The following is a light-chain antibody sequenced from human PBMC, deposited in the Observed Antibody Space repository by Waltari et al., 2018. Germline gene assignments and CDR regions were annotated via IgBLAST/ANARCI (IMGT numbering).Light chain of an antibody. J-gene: IGLJ3*02. CDR1: NSNIGHNS. V-gene: IGLV1-51*01. CDR3: GTWDDRLDAWV. Sequence: QSALTQPPSVSAAPGQRVTISCAGSNSNIGHNSVSWFRQFPGTAPQLVIYDNHNPSPVPDRFSGSSSGNSATLAITGLQTGDEADYYCGTWDDRLDAWVFGGGTKLTVL. CDR2: DNH.